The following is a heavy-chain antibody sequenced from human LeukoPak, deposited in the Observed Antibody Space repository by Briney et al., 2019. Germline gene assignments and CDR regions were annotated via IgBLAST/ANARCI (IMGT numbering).Heavy chain of an antibody. D-gene: IGHD3-10*02. CDR1: EFTVSRNY. CDR2: ISSGGNT. Sequence: GGSLRLSCAASEFTVSRNYMSWVRQAPGSGLEWVSVISSGGNTYYTDSVKGRFTISRDNSKNTLYLQMSSLRVEDTAVYYCARNDRGAFDIWGQGTMVTVSS. CDR3: ARNDRGAFDI. V-gene: IGHV3-53*01. J-gene: IGHJ3*02.